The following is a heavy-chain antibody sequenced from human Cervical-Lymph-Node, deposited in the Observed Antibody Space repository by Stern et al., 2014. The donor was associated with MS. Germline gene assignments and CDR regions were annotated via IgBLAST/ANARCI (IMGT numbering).Heavy chain of an antibody. CDR1: GYTFTRFS. D-gene: IGHD4-17*01. CDR2: VNPNGGGA. J-gene: IGHJ4*02. V-gene: IGHV1-46*01. CDR3: ASPLPYAN. Sequence: MQVVESGAEVKKPGASVKLSCKASGYTFTRFSLHWVRQAPGQGLVWMGIVNPNGGGADSAQKVQGRVTMTSATSTSTVFMELSSLRSEDTAVYYCASPLPYANWGQGTLVTVSS.